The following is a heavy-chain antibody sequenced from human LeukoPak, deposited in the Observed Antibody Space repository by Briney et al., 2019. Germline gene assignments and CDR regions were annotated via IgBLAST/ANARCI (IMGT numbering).Heavy chain of an antibody. CDR2: INHRGST. V-gene: IGHV4-34*01. J-gene: IGHJ4*02. CDR3: ARQADSKDYGAPLIY. D-gene: IGHD4-17*01. CDR1: GGSFSGYY. Sequence: SETLSLTCAVYGGSFSGYYWSWIRQPPGKGLEWIGEINHRGSTNYNPSLKSRVTISVDRSKNQFSLKLSSVTAADTAVYYCARQADSKDYGAPLIYWGQGTLVTVSS.